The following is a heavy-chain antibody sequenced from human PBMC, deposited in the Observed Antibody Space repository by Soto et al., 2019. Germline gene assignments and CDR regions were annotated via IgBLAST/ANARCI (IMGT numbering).Heavy chain of an antibody. J-gene: IGHJ3*02. CDR3: ARDLYYYDSSGYTAFDI. D-gene: IGHD3-22*01. CDR2: ISAYNGNT. V-gene: IGHV1-18*01. CDR1: GYTFTSYG. Sequence: GASVKVSCKASGYTFTSYGISWVRQAPGQGLEWMGWISAYNGNTNYAQKLQGRVTMTTDTSTSTAYMELRSLRSDDTAVYYCARDLYYYDSSGYTAFDIWGQGNSGHRLL.